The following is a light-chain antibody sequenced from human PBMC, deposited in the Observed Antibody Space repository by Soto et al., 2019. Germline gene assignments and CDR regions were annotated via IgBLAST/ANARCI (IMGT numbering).Light chain of an antibody. CDR2: DVT. Sequence: QSALNQPASVSGSPGQSITISCTGTSSDVGGYDFVSWYQQSPGSAPKLMIYDVTNRPSGVSDRFYGSKSGNTASLTISGLQAEDEADYYCNSYSSSATYVFGTGTKLTVL. CDR3: NSYSSSATYV. J-gene: IGLJ1*01. V-gene: IGLV2-14*03. CDR1: SSDVGGYDF.